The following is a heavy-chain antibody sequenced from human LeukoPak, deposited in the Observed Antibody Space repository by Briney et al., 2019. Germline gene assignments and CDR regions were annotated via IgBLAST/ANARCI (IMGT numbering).Heavy chain of an antibody. CDR3: ARAGRWEGRPHAFDI. D-gene: IGHD1-26*01. Sequence: PSETLSLTCTASGGSISSYYWNRIRQPPGKGLEWIGYIYYSGITNYNPSLKSRVTISVDTSKSQFSLKLSSVTAADTALYYCARAGRWEGRPHAFDIWGQGTMVTVSS. CDR1: GGSISSYY. J-gene: IGHJ3*02. CDR2: IYYSGIT. V-gene: IGHV4-59*01.